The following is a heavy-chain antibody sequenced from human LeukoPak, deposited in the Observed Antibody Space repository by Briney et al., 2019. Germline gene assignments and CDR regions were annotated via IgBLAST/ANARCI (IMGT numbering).Heavy chain of an antibody. CDR2: ISSSSSTT. D-gene: IGHD3-16*01. Sequence: GGSLRLSCVVSGFTFSRNSMNWVRQAPGKGLEWVSYISSSSSTTYYADSVKGRFTISRDNAKNSLYLQMNSLRDEDTAVYYCTRDPYDYVWGSLEDYWDQGTLVTVSS. J-gene: IGHJ4*02. CDR3: TRDPYDYVWGSLEDY. V-gene: IGHV3-48*02. CDR1: GFTFSRNS.